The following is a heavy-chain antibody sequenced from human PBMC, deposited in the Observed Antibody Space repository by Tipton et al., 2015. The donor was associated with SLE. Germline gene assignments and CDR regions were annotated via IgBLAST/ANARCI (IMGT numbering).Heavy chain of an antibody. J-gene: IGHJ3*02. D-gene: IGHD3-3*01. CDR1: GFTFSRYA. CDR3: ARQRYDFWGGYFPDAFDI. Sequence: SLRLSCAASGFTFSRYAVHWVRQVPGRGLEWVALISHDGSDKYYADSVKGRFTISSDNSKNTLYLQMNSLRADDTALYYCARQRYDFWGGYFPDAFDIWGQGSMVTVSS. CDR2: ISHDGSDK. V-gene: IGHV3-30*04.